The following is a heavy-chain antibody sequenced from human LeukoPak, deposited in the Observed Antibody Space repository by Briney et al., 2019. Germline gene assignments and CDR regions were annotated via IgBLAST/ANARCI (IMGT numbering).Heavy chain of an antibody. Sequence: HTGGSLRLSCTASGFTFSRYWMSWVRQVPGKGPEFVASIKEDGSEKSYVDFVKGRFTISRDNVKNSVSLQMNSLRVEDTAVYYCVRDPGYSEFDVWGQGIMVIVSS. J-gene: IGHJ3*01. CDR1: GFTFSRYW. D-gene: IGHD4-11*01. CDR2: IKEDGSEK. V-gene: IGHV3-7*01. CDR3: VRDPGYSEFDV.